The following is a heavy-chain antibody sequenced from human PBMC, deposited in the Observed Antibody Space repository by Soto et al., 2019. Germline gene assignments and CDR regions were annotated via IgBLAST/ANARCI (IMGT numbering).Heavy chain of an antibody. V-gene: IGHV4-59*07. CDR3: ARANYGKYYNYYGMDV. D-gene: IGHD4-17*01. Sequence: PSDPLSLTCTVSVGSISNYYWSWIRQPPGKGLEWIGYIYYSGSITYNPSLKSRVTISVDTSKNQFSLKLNSVTAADTAVYYCARANYGKYYNYYGMDVWCQGTTATDSS. CDR2: IYYSGSI. CDR1: VGSISNYY. J-gene: IGHJ6*02.